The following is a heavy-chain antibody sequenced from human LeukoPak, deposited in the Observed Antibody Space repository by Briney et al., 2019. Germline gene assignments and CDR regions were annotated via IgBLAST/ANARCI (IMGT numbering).Heavy chain of an antibody. CDR1: GGSISSYY. V-gene: IGHV4-4*07. D-gene: IGHD3-22*01. CDR2: IYTSGST. Sequence: SETLSLTCTVSGGSISSYYWSWIRQPAGKGLEWVGRIYTSGSTNYNPSFKSRVTMSVDTSKNQFSLKLSSVTAADTAVYYCARSYYDSSGYGYRFDPWGQGTLVTVSS. J-gene: IGHJ5*02. CDR3: ARSYYDSSGYGYRFDP.